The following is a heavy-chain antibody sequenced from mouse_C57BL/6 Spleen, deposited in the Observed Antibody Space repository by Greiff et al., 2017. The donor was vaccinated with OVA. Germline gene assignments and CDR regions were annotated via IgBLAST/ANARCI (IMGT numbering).Heavy chain of an antibody. D-gene: IGHD1-1*01. CDR1: GFTFSDYY. Sequence: EVKLVESEGGLVQPGSSMKLSCTASGFTFSDYYMAWVRQVPEKGLEWVANINYDGSSTYYLDSLKSRFIISRDNAKNILYLQMSSLKSEDTATYYCARGSYNWYFDVWGTGTTVTVSS. J-gene: IGHJ1*03. CDR3: ARGSYNWYFDV. CDR2: INYDGSST. V-gene: IGHV5-16*01.